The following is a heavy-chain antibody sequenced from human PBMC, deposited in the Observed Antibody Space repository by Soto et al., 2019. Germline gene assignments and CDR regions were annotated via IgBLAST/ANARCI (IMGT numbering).Heavy chain of an antibody. J-gene: IGHJ6*02. CDR3: ARGESGLYYYYYGMDV. CDR1: GFTFISYW. Sequence: PGGSLRLSCAASGFTFISYWMSWGRQAPGKGLEWVANIKQDGSEKYYVDSVKGRFTISRDNAKNSLYLQMNSLRAEDTAVYYCARGESGLYYYYYGMDVWGQGTTVTVSS. CDR2: IKQDGSEK. V-gene: IGHV3-7*01. D-gene: IGHD2-8*02.